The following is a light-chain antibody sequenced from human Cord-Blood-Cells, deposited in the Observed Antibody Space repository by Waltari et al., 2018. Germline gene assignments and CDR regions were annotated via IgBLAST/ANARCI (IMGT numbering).Light chain of an antibody. J-gene: IGLJ3*02. Sequence: QSVLTQPPSVSGAPGQRVTISCTGSSSNIGAGYDVHWYQQLPGTAPKLLIYGNLHRPSGGPDRFSGSKSGTSASLAITGLQAEDEADYYGQSYDSSLPWVFGGGTKLTVL. CDR1: SSNIGAGYD. CDR3: QSYDSSLPWV. V-gene: IGLV1-40*01. CDR2: GNL.